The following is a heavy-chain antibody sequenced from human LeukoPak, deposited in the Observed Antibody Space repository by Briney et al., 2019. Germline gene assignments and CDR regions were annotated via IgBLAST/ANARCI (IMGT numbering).Heavy chain of an antibody. J-gene: IGHJ4*02. CDR2: ISSDGSNT. D-gene: IGHD4-17*01. V-gene: IGHV3-74*01. CDR3: VIRNYGSSPFDY. Sequence: GGSLRLSCAASGFTFNRYWMHWVRQAPGKGLVWVSRISSDGSNTNYADSVKGRFTISRDNAENTLYLQMDSLTAEDTAVYYCVIRNYGSSPFDYRGQGTLVTVSS. CDR1: GFTFNRYW.